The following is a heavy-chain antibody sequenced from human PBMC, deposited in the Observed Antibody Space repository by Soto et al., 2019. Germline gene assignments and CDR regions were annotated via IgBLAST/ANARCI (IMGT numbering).Heavy chain of an antibody. CDR3: ARPDFGDYWYFDL. Sequence: QDPLVQSGAEVKKPGSSVKVSCKASGGTFSSHTFSWVRQAPEQGLEWMGRIIPALGTATYAQKFQGRVTITADESATTVYMELNSLRSEDTAVYYCARPDFGDYWYFDLWGRGTLVTVSS. CDR2: IIPALGTA. CDR1: GGTFSSHT. D-gene: IGHD4-17*01. J-gene: IGHJ2*01. V-gene: IGHV1-69*08.